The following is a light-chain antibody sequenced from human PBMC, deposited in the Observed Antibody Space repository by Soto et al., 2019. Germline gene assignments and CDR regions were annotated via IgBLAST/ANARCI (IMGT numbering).Light chain of an antibody. V-gene: IGKV3-15*01. CDR2: SPS. Sequence: EIVMTQSPATLSVSPGERATLSCRASQSVSGNLAWYQQKPGQAPRLLIYSPSIRATVIPARFSGSGSGLEFILPLRSLQSEDFAVYYCQQYNNWPPWTFGQGTKVEIK. CDR3: QQYNNWPPWT. CDR1: QSVSGN. J-gene: IGKJ1*01.